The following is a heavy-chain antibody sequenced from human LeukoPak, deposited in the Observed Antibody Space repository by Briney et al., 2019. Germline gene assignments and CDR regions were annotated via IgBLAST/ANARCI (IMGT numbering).Heavy chain of an antibody. V-gene: IGHV3-53*01. J-gene: IGHJ4*02. D-gene: IGHD3-16*01. CDR2: IYSGGTT. CDR3: SRLGDV. Sequence: GSLRLSCAASGFTVSSNYMSWVRQAPGKGLEWVSLIYSGGTTYYADSVKGRFTISRDNSKNTLYLQMESLRAEDTAVYYCSRLGDVWGQGTLVTVSS. CDR1: GFTVSSNY.